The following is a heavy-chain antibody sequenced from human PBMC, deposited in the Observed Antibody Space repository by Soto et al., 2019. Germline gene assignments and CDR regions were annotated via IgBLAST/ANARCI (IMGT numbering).Heavy chain of an antibody. Sequence: ASLKISCKACGYSFTTYWIAWVRQMPGKGLEWMGIINPGDSDIRYSPSFQGQVTISADNSISTAYLQWSSLKASDTAMYYCARHEQFYYYYYGMDVWGQGTAVTGSS. CDR3: ARHEQFYYYYYGMDV. V-gene: IGHV5-51*01. D-gene: IGHD4-4*01. J-gene: IGHJ6*02. CDR2: INPGDSDI. CDR1: GYSFTTYW.